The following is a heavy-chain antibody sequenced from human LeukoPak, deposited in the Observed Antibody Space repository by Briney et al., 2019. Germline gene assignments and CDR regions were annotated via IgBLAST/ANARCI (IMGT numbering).Heavy chain of an antibody. J-gene: IGHJ6*03. CDR1: GYTFTGYY. CDR3: ARGDRYPYYYYYYMDV. Sequence: ASVKVSCKASGYTFTGYYMHWVRQAPGQGLEWMGWINPNSGGTNYAQKFQGRVTMTRDTSISTAYMELSRLRSDDTAVYYCARGDRYPYYYYYYMDVWGKGTTVTISS. D-gene: IGHD2-2*02. CDR2: INPNSGGT. V-gene: IGHV1-2*02.